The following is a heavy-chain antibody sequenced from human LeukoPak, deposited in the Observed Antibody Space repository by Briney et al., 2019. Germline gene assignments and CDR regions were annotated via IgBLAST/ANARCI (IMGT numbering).Heavy chain of an antibody. V-gene: IGHV4-39*01. CDR3: ARHSEPLMLDYDSSGYLGVFDY. Sequence: KPSETLSLTCTVPGGSISSSSYYWGWIRQPPGKGLEWLGRIYYSGSTYYDPSLKSRVTISVDTSKNQFSLTLSSVTAADTAVYYCARHSEPLMLDYDSSGYLGVFDYWGQGTLVTVSS. J-gene: IGHJ4*02. D-gene: IGHD3-22*01. CDR2: IYYSGST. CDR1: GGSISSSSYY.